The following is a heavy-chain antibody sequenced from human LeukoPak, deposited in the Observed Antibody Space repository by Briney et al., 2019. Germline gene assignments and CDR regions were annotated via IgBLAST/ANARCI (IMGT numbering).Heavy chain of an antibody. CDR3: AREGVVTAHMDY. Sequence: SETLSLTCTVSGDSINNGDYYWSWIRQPPGKGLEWIGYIYYSGSANYTPSLRSRASISIDTSKNQFSLNLKSVTAADTAVYYCAREGVVTAHMDYWGQGALVTVSS. CDR1: GDSINNGDYY. V-gene: IGHV4-30-4*01. J-gene: IGHJ4*02. CDR2: IYYSGSA. D-gene: IGHD2-21*02.